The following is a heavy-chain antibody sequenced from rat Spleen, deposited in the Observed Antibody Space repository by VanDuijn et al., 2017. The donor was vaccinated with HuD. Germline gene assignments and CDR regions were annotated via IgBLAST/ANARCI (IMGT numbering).Heavy chain of an antibody. Sequence: EVQLVESGGDLVQPGRSLKLSCAASGFTFRNYDMAWVRQAPTMGLEWVTSISPSGGATYYRDSVKGRFTISRDNAKSSLYLQMDSLRSEDTATYYCVRQDTSGYANWFGFWGQGTLVTVSS. CDR1: GFTFRNYD. V-gene: IGHV5-25*01. CDR3: VRQDTSGYANWFGF. D-gene: IGHD4-3*01. J-gene: IGHJ3*01. CDR2: ISPSGGAT.